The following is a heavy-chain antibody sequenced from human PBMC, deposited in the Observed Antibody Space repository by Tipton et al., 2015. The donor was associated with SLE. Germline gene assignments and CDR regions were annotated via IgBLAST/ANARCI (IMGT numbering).Heavy chain of an antibody. CDR1: GASVSSFC. Sequence: TLSLTCTVSGASVSSFCWNWIRQSPGKGLEWIACVCNSVSTNYDTSLKSPVTLSIDTSKNQFSLKMRSVTAADTAVYFCAGGYCSDGVCYGFGFFDYWGQGNLVTVSS. CDR2: VCNSVST. J-gene: IGHJ4*02. CDR3: AGGYCSDGVCYGFGFFDY. D-gene: IGHD2-8*01. V-gene: IGHV4-59*02.